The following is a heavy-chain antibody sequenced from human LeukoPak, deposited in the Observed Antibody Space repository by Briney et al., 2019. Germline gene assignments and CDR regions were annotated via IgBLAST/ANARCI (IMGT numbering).Heavy chain of an antibody. D-gene: IGHD1-26*01. Sequence: PGGSLRLSCAASGFTFDDYAMHWVRQAPGKGLEWVSGISWNSGSIGYADSVKGRFTISRDNAKNSLYLQMNSLRAEDMALYYCAKAQTGIVGAPDDAFDIWGQGTMVTVSS. J-gene: IGHJ3*02. V-gene: IGHV3-9*03. CDR1: GFTFDDYA. CDR2: ISWNSGSI. CDR3: AKAQTGIVGAPDDAFDI.